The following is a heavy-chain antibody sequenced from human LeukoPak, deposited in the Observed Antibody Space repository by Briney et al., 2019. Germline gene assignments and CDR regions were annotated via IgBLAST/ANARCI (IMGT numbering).Heavy chain of an antibody. D-gene: IGHD2-21*02. J-gene: IGHJ6*02. V-gene: IGHV4-31*03. Sequence: PSETLSLTCTVSGGSISSGGYYWSWIRQHPGKGLEWIGYIYYSGSTYYNPSLKSRVTISVDTSKNQFPLKLSSVTAADTAVYYCARERYCGGDCFYYYYYGMDVWGQGTTVTVSS. CDR1: GGSISSGGYY. CDR3: ARERYCGGDCFYYYYYGMDV. CDR2: IYYSGST.